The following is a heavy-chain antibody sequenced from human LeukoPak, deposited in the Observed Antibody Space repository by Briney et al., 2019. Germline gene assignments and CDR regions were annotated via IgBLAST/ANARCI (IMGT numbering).Heavy chain of an antibody. D-gene: IGHD2-15*01. J-gene: IGHJ6*03. CDR1: GFTFSSYS. CDR3: AKGGYCSGGSCYGSYYYYYYMDV. CDR2: ISSSSSYI. V-gene: IGHV3-21*01. Sequence: PGGSLRLSCAASGFTFSSYSMNWVRQAPGKGLEWVSSISSSSSYIYYADSVKGRFTISRDNSKNTLYLQMNSLRAEDTAVYYCAKGGYCSGGSCYGSYYYYYYMDVWGKGTTVTVSS.